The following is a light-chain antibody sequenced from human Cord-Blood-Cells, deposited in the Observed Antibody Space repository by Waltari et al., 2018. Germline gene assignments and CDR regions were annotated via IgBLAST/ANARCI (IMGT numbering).Light chain of an antibody. CDR2: AAS. V-gene: IGKV1-9*01. J-gene: IGKJ5*01. Sequence: DIQLTQSPSFLSASVGDRVTITCRASQGISSYLAWYQQKPGKAPKLLIYAASTLQSGXPSRFSGSGSGTEFTLTISSLQPEDFATYYCQQLNSYPITFGQGTRLEIK. CDR3: QQLNSYPIT. CDR1: QGISSY.